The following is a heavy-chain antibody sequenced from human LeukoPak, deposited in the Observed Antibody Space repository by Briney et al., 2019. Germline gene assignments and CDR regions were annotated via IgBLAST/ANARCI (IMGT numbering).Heavy chain of an antibody. CDR3: VKDFGRNLGGPGY. CDR1: GFTFSTYT. J-gene: IGHJ4*02. Sequence: GGSLRLSCAASGFTFSTYTMAWVRQAPGGGVEWVSGIGGDGGGGTYYADSVKGRFAISRDNSKSTLYLQMNSLRAEDTAVYYCVKDFGRNLGGPGYWGRGTLVTVSS. V-gene: IGHV3-23*01. CDR2: IGGDGGGGT. D-gene: IGHD3-10*01.